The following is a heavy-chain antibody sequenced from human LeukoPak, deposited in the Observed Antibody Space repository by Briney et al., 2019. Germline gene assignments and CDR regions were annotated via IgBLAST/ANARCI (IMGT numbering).Heavy chain of an antibody. CDR1: GYTFTSYG. Sequence: ASVKVSCKASGYTFTSYGISWVRQAPGQGLEWMGWISAYNGNTNYAQKLQGRVTMTTDTSTSTAYMELRSLRSDDTAVYYRARGAAGYYKRYYYGMDVWGKGTTVTVSS. D-gene: IGHD3-9*01. CDR2: ISAYNGNT. CDR3: ARGAAGYYKRYYYGMDV. V-gene: IGHV1-18*04. J-gene: IGHJ6*04.